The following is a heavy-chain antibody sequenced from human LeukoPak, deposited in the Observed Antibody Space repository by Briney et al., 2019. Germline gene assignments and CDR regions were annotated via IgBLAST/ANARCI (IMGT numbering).Heavy chain of an antibody. CDR1: GGSVSSGTYY. V-gene: IGHV4-61*01. J-gene: IGHJ3*02. Sequence: SETLSLTCTVSGGSVSSGTYYWRWIRQPPGKGLEWMGYIYYTGSTNYNPSLKSRLTISVDTSKNQFSLKLSSVTAADTAVYYCARQGQQLDAFDIWGQGKMVTVSS. D-gene: IGHD6-13*01. CDR3: ARQGQQLDAFDI. CDR2: IYYTGST.